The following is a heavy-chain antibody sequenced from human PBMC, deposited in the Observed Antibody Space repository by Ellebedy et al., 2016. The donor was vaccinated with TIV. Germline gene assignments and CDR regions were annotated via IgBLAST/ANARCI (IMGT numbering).Heavy chain of an antibody. J-gene: IGHJ4*02. CDR2: INHSGST. Sequence: SETLSLXXAVYGGSFSGYSWNWIRQPPGKGLEWVGEINHSGSTNYNPSLKSRVTLSVDTSKNQFSLKLSSLTAADTAVYYCASWGDYGGNRHLDYWGQGTLLTVSS. CDR1: GGSFSGYS. D-gene: IGHD4-23*01. V-gene: IGHV4-34*01. CDR3: ASWGDYGGNRHLDY.